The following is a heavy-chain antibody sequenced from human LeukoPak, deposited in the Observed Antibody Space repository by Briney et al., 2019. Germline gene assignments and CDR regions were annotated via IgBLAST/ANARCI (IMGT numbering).Heavy chain of an antibody. D-gene: IGHD3-9*01. V-gene: IGHV4-34*01. CDR1: GGSFSGYY. J-gene: IGHJ4*02. CDR2: INHSGST. CDR3: ARERPSYYDILTGYYPRSLPYYFDY. Sequence: SETLSLTCAVYGGSFSGYYWSLIRQPPGKGLEWIGEINHSGSTNYNPSLKSRVTISVDTSKNQFSLKLSSVTAADTAVYYCARERPSYYDILTGYYPRSLPYYFDYWGQGTLVTVSS.